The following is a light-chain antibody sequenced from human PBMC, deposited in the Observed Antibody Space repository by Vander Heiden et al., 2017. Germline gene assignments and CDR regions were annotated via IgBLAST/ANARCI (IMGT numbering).Light chain of an antibody. CDR3: QVWDSSSEPYV. V-gene: IGLV3-21*04. J-gene: IGLJ1*01. CDR1: NIGSKS. Sequence: SYVLTQPPSVPVAPGKTAKITCGGNNIGSKSVHWYQQKPGQAPVLVIYYDSDRPSGIPERFSGSNSGNTATLTINRVEAGDEADYYCQVWDSSSEPYVFGTGTKVTVL. CDR2: YDS.